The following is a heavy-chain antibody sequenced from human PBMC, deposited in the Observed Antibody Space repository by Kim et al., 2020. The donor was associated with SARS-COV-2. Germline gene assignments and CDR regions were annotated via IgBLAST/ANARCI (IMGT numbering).Heavy chain of an antibody. CDR3: AREYPGEGFDP. V-gene: IGHV1-2*04. Sequence: TNYAQKFQGWVTMTRDTSISTAYMELSRLRSDDTAVYYCAREYPGEGFDPWGQETLVTVSS. CDR2: T. J-gene: IGHJ5*02. D-gene: IGHD2-2*01.